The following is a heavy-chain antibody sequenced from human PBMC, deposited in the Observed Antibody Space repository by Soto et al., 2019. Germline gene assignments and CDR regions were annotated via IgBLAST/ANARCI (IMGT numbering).Heavy chain of an antibody. V-gene: IGHV3-23*01. Sequence: LRLSCAVSGFTFNSNEMTWVRQAPGKGLEWVSTISSSGAFTYHADSVRGRLTISRDNSKNTVYLQMNSLRAEDTAVYYCVKHQVSLVRGISPFDYWGQGALVTVS. J-gene: IGHJ4*02. D-gene: IGHD3-10*01. CDR1: GFTFNSNE. CDR3: VKHQVSLVRGISPFDY. CDR2: ISSSGAFT.